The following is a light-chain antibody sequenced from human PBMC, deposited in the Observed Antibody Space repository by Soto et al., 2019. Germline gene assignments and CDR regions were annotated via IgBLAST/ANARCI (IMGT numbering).Light chain of an antibody. V-gene: IGKV1-5*01. CDR1: QSISSW. Sequence: DIQMTQSPSTLSASVGDRVTITCRASQSISSWLAWYQQKPGKAPKLLIYDASSLESGVPSRFSGSRSGTEFSLAISSLQPDDFATYYCQHYNSHSWTFGQGTKVDIK. CDR2: DAS. CDR3: QHYNSHSWT. J-gene: IGKJ1*01.